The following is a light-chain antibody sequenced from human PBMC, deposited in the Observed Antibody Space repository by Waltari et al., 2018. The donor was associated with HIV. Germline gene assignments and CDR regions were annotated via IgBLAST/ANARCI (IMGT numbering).Light chain of an antibody. CDR3: SSYAGFNNFVI. Sequence: QSVLTQPPSASGSLGQSVTISCTGTSSDVGGYHYVSWYQNNPGKVPKLLIYEVTKRPSGVPDRFSASKSGNTASLTVSGLQAEDEADYYCSSYAGFNNFVIFGGGTKLTVL. CDR1: SSDVGGYHY. CDR2: EVT. V-gene: IGLV2-8*01. J-gene: IGLJ2*01.